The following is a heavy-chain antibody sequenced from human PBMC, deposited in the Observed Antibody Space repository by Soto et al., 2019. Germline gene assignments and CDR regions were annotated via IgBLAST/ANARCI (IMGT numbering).Heavy chain of an antibody. CDR2: IIPVLTTT. V-gene: IGHV1-69*08. CDR3: ARRRYCGYDCYHKHYYGMDV. Sequence: QVQLVQSGAEVKMPGSSVKVSCRASGDTFSSYTVNWLRQAPGRGLEWMGRIIPVLTTTDYAQKFRGRVTITADNSSNTVYMELTSLSSDDTAVYYCARRRYCGYDCYHKHYYGMDVWGQGTTVTVAS. D-gene: IGHD2-21*02. J-gene: IGHJ6*02. CDR1: GDTFSSYT.